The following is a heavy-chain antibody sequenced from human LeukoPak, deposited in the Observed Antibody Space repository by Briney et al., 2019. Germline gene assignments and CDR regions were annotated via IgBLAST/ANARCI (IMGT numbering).Heavy chain of an antibody. CDR3: AKDLPERVVVISEAYFDH. CDR2: ISGSGGST. D-gene: IGHD3-22*01. J-gene: IGHJ4*02. CDR1: GFTLSSYA. V-gene: IGHV3-23*01. Sequence: TGGSLRLSCAASGFTLSSYAMSWVRQAPGKGLEWVSAISGSGGSTYYADSVKGRFTISRDNSKNTLYLQMNSLRAEDTAVYYCAKDLPERVVVISEAYFDHWGQGTLVTVSS.